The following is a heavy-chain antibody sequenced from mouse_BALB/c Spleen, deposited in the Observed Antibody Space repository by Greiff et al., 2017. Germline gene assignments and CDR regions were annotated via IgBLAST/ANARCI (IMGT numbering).Heavy chain of an antibody. CDR1: GFTFSSYG. Sequence: EVMLVESGGGLVQPGGSLKLSCAASGFTFSSYGMSWVRQTPDKRLELVATINSNGGSTYYPDSVKGRFTISRDNAKNTLYLQMSSLKSEDTAMYYCARVYGNLGYFDYWGQGTTLTVSS. V-gene: IGHV5-6-3*01. D-gene: IGHD2-1*01. J-gene: IGHJ2*01. CDR2: INSNGGST. CDR3: ARVYGNLGYFDY.